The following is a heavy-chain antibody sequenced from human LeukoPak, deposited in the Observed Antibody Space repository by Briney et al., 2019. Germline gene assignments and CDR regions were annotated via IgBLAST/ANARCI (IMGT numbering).Heavy chain of an antibody. CDR3: AKNMGPEYYYGMDV. J-gene: IGHJ6*02. CDR1: GFTFSSCA. CDR2: IRGIGDNT. Sequence: GGSLRLSCAASGFTFSSCAMSWVRQAPGRGLEWVSAIRGIGDNTYYADSVRGRFTISRDNSKSTLYLQTNSLRAEDTAIYYCAKNMGPEYYYGMDVWGQGTTVTVSS. V-gene: IGHV3-23*01. D-gene: IGHD2/OR15-2a*01.